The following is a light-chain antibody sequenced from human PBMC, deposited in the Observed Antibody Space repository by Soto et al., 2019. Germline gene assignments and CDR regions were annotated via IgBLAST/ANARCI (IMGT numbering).Light chain of an antibody. J-gene: IGKJ1*01. V-gene: IGKV3-20*01. Sequence: EIVLTQSPGTLSLSPGERATLSCRASQSVSSSYFAWYQQKPGQAPKLLIYGASSRATGIPDRFSGSGSGTDFTLIIIRLEPEDFAVYYCQQYGMSPRTFGQGTKVEIK. CDR3: QQYGMSPRT. CDR2: GAS. CDR1: QSVSSSY.